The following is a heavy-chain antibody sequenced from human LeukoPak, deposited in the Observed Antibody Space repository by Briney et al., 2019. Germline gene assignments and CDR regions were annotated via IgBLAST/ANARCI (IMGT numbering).Heavy chain of an antibody. V-gene: IGHV3-11*01. D-gene: IGHD3-10*01. J-gene: IGHJ4*02. Sequence: GGSLRLSCAASGFTFSNAWMSWVRQAPGKGLEWVSYISSSGSTIYYADSVKGRFTISRDNAKNSLYLQMNSLRAEDTAVYYCARGDYYGSGSYYPTPDYWGQGTLVTVSS. CDR3: ARGDYYGSGSYYPTPDY. CDR1: GFTFSNAW. CDR2: ISSSGSTI.